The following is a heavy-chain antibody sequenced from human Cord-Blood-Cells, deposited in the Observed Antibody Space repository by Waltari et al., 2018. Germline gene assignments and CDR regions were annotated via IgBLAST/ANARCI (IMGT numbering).Heavy chain of an antibody. J-gene: IGHJ3*02. CDR1: GFTFSSYA. D-gene: IGHD4-17*01. CDR3: AKVPDYGDYDKVAFDI. Sequence: EVQLLESGGGLVQLGGSLRLSCAASGFTFSSYAMSWVRQAPGKGLEWVSAISGKRGSTYYADSVKSRFTISRDNSKNTLYLQMNILRAEDTAVYYCAKVPDYGDYDKVAFDIWGQGTMVTVSS. CDR2: ISGKRGST. V-gene: IGHV3-23*01.